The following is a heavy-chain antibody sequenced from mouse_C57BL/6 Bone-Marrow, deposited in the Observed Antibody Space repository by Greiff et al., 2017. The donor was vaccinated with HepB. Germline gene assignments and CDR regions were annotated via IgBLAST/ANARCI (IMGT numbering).Heavy chain of an antibody. V-gene: IGHV1-64*01. Sequence: QVQLQQPGAELVKPGASVKLSCKASGYTFTSYWMHWVKQRPGQGLEWIGMIHPNSGSTNYNEKFKSKATLTVDKSSSTAYMQLSSLTSEDSAVYYCARGRYDYHVRDYWGQGTSVTVSS. CDR1: GYTFTSYW. D-gene: IGHD2-4*01. J-gene: IGHJ4*01. CDR3: ARGRYDYHVRDY. CDR2: IHPNSGST.